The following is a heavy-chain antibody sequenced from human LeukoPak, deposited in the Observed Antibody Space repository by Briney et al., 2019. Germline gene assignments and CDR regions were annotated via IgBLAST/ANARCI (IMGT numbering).Heavy chain of an antibody. CDR3: ARESDYDILTGSIDY. J-gene: IGHJ4*02. CDR2: IYYSGST. Sequence: SETLSLTCTVSGGSISSGDYYWSWIRQPPGKGLEWIGYIYYSGSTYYNPSLKSRVTILVDTSKNQFSLKLSSVTAADTAVYYCARESDYDILTGSIDYWGQGTLVTVSS. V-gene: IGHV4-30-4*01. CDR1: GGSISSGDYY. D-gene: IGHD3-9*01.